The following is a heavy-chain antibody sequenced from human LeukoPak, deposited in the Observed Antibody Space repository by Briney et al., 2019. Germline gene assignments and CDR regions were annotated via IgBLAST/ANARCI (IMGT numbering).Heavy chain of an antibody. D-gene: IGHD2-15*01. CDR2: ISGSGDNT. CDR3: AKTRGYGSGGTCYCDY. V-gene: IGHV3-23*01. J-gene: IGHJ4*02. CDR1: GFTFSNYA. Sequence: GSLRLSCAAFGFTFSNYAMSWVRQAQGKGLEWVSAISGSGDNTYYADSVKGRFALSRDNSKNTVYLQMNSLRVDDTAVYYCAKTRGYGSGGTCYCDYWGQGTLVTVSS.